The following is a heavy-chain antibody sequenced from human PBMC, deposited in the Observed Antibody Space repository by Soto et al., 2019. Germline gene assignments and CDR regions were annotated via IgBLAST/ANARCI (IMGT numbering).Heavy chain of an antibody. CDR2: IYYSGST. D-gene: IGHD3-22*01. J-gene: IGHJ4*02. CDR3: ARGTHYYDSSGPDIGAFDI. Sequence: SETLSLTCTVSGGSMISYYWSWIRQPPGRGLEWIGFIYYSGSTYYNPSLKSRVTISVDTSKNQFSLKLSSVTAADTAVYYCARGTHYYDSSGPDIGAFDIWGQGTPVTVSS. CDR1: GGSMISYY. V-gene: IGHV4-59*08.